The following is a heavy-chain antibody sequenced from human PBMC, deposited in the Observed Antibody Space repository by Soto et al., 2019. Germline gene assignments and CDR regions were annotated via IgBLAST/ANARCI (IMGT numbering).Heavy chain of an antibody. CDR3: ARHVWDREYSGYDGLYYYYYMDV. Sequence: SETLSLTCTVSGGSISSYYWSWIRQPPGKGLEWIGYIYYSGSTNYNPSLKSRVTISVDTSKNQFSLKLSSVTAADTAVYYCARHVWDREYSGYDGLYYYYYMDVWGKGTTVTVSS. CDR2: IYYSGST. D-gene: IGHD5-12*01. CDR1: GGSISSYY. V-gene: IGHV4-59*08. J-gene: IGHJ6*03.